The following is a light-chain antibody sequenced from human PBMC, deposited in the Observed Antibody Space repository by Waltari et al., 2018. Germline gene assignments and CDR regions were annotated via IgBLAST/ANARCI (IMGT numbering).Light chain of an antibody. CDR2: DAS. Sequence: CMASQSTTGTRMAWYQQRPGQAPRIVIYDASSRATDIPDRFSGSGSGTDFTLSICRLEPEDFAVYYCQQYVRAPFTFGPGTKVEI. CDR3: QQYVRAPFT. V-gene: IGKV3-20*01. CDR1: QSTTGTR. J-gene: IGKJ3*01.